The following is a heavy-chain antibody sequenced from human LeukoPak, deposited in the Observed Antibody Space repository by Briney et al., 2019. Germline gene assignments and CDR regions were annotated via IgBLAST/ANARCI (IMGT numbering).Heavy chain of an antibody. V-gene: IGHV4-30-4*01. D-gene: IGHD3-22*01. Sequence: SETLSLTCTVSGGSISSGDYYWSWIRQPPGKGLEWIGYIYYSGSTYYNPSLKSRVTISVDTSKNQFSLELSSVTAADTAVYYCARAFSVVKRENAFDIWGQGTVVTVSS. CDR2: IYYSGST. J-gene: IGHJ3*02. CDR1: GGSISSGDYY. CDR3: ARAFSVVKRENAFDI.